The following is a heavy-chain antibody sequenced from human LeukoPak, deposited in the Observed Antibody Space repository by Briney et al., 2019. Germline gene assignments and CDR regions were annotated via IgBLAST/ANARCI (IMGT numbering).Heavy chain of an antibody. D-gene: IGHD3-3*01. CDR1: GFTFDDYA. CDR3: VKALSSSIFGVAMAFDY. V-gene: IGHV3-9*01. CDR2: ISWNSGNT. J-gene: IGHJ4*02. Sequence: GRSLRLSCAASGFTFDDYAMHWVRQAPGKGREWVSGISWNSGNTGYAVSVKGRFTISRDTGKSALYLQMTSLRTEDTAFYYCVKALSSSIFGVAMAFDYWGQGTLVTVSS.